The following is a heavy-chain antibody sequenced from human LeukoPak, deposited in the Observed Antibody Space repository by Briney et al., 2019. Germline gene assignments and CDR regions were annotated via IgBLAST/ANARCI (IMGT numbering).Heavy chain of an antibody. D-gene: IGHD6-13*01. CDR2: ISYDGSNK. CDR1: GFTFSSYA. Sequence: PGGSLRLSCAASGFTFSSYAMHWVRQAPGKGLEWVAVISYDGSNKYYADSVKGRFTISRDNSKNTLYLQMNSLRAEDTAVYYCARAYSSSWYFNWFDPWGQGTLVTVSS. CDR3: ARAYSSSWYFNWFDP. J-gene: IGHJ5*02. V-gene: IGHV3-30*04.